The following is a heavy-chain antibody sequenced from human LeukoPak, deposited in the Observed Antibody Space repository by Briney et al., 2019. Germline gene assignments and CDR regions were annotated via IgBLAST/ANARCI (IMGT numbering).Heavy chain of an antibody. Sequence: PGGSLRLSCAASGFTFSNYAMHWFRQAPGKGLEWVAFIRYDGSNTYYADSVKGRFTFSRDNSKSTLFLQMNSLRAEDTAVYYCAVVGATSPEGGTFGMWGQGTMVTVSS. CDR3: AVVGATSPEGGTFGM. CDR2: IRYDGSNT. V-gene: IGHV3-30*02. D-gene: IGHD2-15*01. J-gene: IGHJ3*02. CDR1: GFTFSNYA.